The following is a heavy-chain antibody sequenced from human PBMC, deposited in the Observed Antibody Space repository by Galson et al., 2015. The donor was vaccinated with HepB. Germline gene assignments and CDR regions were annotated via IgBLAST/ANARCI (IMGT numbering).Heavy chain of an antibody. CDR3: AREQVYFDGSAYPYALDL. CDR1: GGSFSVYY. D-gene: IGHD3-22*01. Sequence: QVQLQESGPGLVKPSETLSLTCAVSGGSFSVYYWSWIRQAPGKGLEWIGEINHSGSTNYNPSLKSRVTILKDTSKNQFSLKVSSVTAAVTAVYYCAREQVYFDGSAYPYALDLWGQGTMVTVSS. V-gene: IGHV4-34*01. CDR2: INHSGST. J-gene: IGHJ3*01.